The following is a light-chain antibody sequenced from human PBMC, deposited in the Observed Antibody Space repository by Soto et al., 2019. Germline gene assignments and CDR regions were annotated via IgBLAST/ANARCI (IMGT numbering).Light chain of an antibody. CDR1: QSISSY. CDR3: QQRTSAPS. Sequence: EIVLTQSPATLSLSPGERATLSCRASQSISSYLAWYQQKPGQAPRLLIYDASNRATGIPARFSGSGSGTDFPLTISSLEPEDFAIYYCQQRTSAPSFGPGTKVDFK. V-gene: IGKV3-11*01. J-gene: IGKJ3*01. CDR2: DAS.